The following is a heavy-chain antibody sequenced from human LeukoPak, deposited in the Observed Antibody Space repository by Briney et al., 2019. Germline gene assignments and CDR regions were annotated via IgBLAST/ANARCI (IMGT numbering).Heavy chain of an antibody. Sequence: PGGSLRLSCAASGFTFSNNWMTWVRQAPGKGLQWVSGISASGDVTFHADRVKGRFAISRDNSKNTLYLQMTGLRAGDTAEYYCAKSLFTSATGTGRAFHIWGQGTMVTVSS. CDR2: ISASGDVT. CDR1: GFTFSNNW. D-gene: IGHD1-1*01. J-gene: IGHJ3*02. CDR3: AKSLFTSATGTGRAFHI. V-gene: IGHV3-23*01.